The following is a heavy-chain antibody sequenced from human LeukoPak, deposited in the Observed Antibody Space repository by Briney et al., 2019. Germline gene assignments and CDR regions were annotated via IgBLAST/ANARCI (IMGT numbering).Heavy chain of an antibody. CDR2: IYYSGTT. Sequence: PSETLSLTCTVSGGSISSYYWSWIRQPPGKGLEWIGYIYYSGTTDYNPSLKSRVTILIDTSKRQFSLKLNSVTAADTAVYYCARLPLRYNYVDYWGQGTLVTVSS. J-gene: IGHJ4*02. CDR1: GGSISSYY. V-gene: IGHV4-59*01. D-gene: IGHD1-1*01. CDR3: ARLPLRYNYVDY.